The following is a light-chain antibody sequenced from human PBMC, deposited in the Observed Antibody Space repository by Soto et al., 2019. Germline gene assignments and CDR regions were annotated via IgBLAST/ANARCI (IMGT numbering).Light chain of an antibody. J-gene: IGLJ1*01. Sequence: LTQPGSGSGSPGLSITISCSGTSSDVGGYNYVSWYQQHPGKAPKLMIYEVSNRPSGVSNRFSGSKSGNTASLTISGLQAEDEADYYCSSYTSSSAPHYVFGTGTKVTGL. CDR3: SSYTSSSAPHYV. CDR2: EVS. V-gene: IGLV2-14*01. CDR1: SSDVGGYNY.